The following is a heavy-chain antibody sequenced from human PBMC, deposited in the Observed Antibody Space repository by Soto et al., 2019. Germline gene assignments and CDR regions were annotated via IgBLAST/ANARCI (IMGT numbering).Heavy chain of an antibody. J-gene: IGHJ6*03. CDR2: ICYDGSNK. V-gene: IGHV3-33*01. CDR1: GFSFSDYG. Sequence: QVQLVASGGGVVQPGMSLRLSCAASGFSFSDYGMHWVRQAPGKGLEMVSLICYDGSNKYYEYSVKGRVTISRDNSKNALFLQMSILRVEATAVYYCARGSPNWNSRGFYFYYNLDVWGQGTTVTVSS. CDR3: ARGSPNWNSRGFYFYYNLDV. D-gene: IGHD1-20*01.